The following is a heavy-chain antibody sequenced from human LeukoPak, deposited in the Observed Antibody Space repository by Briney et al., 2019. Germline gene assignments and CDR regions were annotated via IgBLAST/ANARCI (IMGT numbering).Heavy chain of an antibody. CDR3: AKDLPGEMASQFDY. Sequence: GGSLRLSCAASGFTFSGFAMSWVRQAPGKGLEWVSLISASGSHTYYADSVKGRFTISRDNSKNTLYLQMNILRAEDAAIYYCAKDLPGEMASQFDYWGQGTLVTVSS. CDR1: GFTFSGFA. CDR2: ISASGSHT. D-gene: IGHD5-24*01. J-gene: IGHJ4*02. V-gene: IGHV3-23*01.